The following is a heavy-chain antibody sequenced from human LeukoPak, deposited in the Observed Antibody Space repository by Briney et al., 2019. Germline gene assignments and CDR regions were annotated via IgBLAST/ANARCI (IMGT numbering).Heavy chain of an antibody. D-gene: IGHD3-9*01. V-gene: IGHV4-59*11. CDR2: IYYSGNT. J-gene: IGHJ4*02. CDR1: GGSISSHY. Sequence: SETLSLTCAVSGGSISSHYWSWIRQPPGKGLEWIGYIYYSGNTNYSPSLKSRVTISVDTSKTQFSLKLSSVTAADTAVYYCARLVGGTGYFDYWGQGALVTVSS. CDR3: ARLVGGTGYFDY.